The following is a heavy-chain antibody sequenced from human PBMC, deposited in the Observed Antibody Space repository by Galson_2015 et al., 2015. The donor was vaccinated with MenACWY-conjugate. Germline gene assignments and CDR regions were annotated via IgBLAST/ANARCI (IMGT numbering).Heavy chain of an antibody. V-gene: IGHV3-48*02. Sequence: SLRLSCAASGFTFSTYSMNWVRQAPGKGLEWVSYISSSSGTIYYADSVKGRFTISKDNAKNSLYLQMNTPRDEDTAVYYCARVPGYSYGYYDWWGQGTLVTVSS. CDR2: ISSSSGTI. CDR1: GFTFSTYS. D-gene: IGHD5-18*01. J-gene: IGHJ4*02. CDR3: ARVPGYSYGYYDW.